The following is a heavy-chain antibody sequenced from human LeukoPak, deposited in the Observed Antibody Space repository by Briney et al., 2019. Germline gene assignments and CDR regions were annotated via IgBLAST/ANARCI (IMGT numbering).Heavy chain of an antibody. CDR2: IVWDDDK. V-gene: IGHV2-70*11. Sequence: SGPALVKPTQTLTLTCTFSGFSLSTSGMCVSWIRQPPGKALEWLARIVWDDDKYYSTSLKTRLTISKDTSKNQVVLTMTNMDPVDTATYYCARILAYYYDSSGYYRYYYGMDVWGQGTTVTVSS. CDR3: ARILAYYYDSSGYYRYYYGMDV. CDR1: GFSLSTSGMC. D-gene: IGHD3-22*01. J-gene: IGHJ6*02.